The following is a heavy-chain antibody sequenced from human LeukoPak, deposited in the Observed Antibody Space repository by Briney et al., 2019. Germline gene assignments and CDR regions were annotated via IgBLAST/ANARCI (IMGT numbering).Heavy chain of an antibody. CDR3: ARVGLRFLEWLLSYAFDI. V-gene: IGHV3-11*01. D-gene: IGHD3-3*01. Sequence: GGSLRLSCAASGFTFSDYYMSWIRQAPGKGLEWVSYISSSGSTIYYADSVKGRFTFSRDNAKNSLYLQMNSLRAEDTAVYYRARVGLRFLEWLLSYAFDIWGQGTMVTVSS. J-gene: IGHJ3*02. CDR2: ISSSGSTI. CDR1: GFTFSDYY.